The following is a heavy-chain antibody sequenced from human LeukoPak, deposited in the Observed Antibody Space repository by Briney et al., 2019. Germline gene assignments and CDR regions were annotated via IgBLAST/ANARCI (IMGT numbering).Heavy chain of an antibody. Sequence: PSETLSLTCTVSGGSISSSSYYWGWIRQPPGKGLEWIGSIYYSGSTYYNPSLKSRVTISVDTSKNQFSLKLSSVTAADTAVYYCARDSYCSSTSCYDAFDIWGQGTMVTVSS. D-gene: IGHD2-2*01. CDR2: IYYSGST. J-gene: IGHJ3*02. CDR1: GGSISSSSYY. V-gene: IGHV4-39*07. CDR3: ARDSYCSSTSCYDAFDI.